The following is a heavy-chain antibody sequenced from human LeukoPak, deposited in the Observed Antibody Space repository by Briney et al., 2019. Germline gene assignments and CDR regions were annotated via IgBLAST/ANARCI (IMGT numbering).Heavy chain of an antibody. Sequence: SETLSLTCTVSGDSISSHYWSWIRQPPGKGLERIGYISYSGSTNYNPSLKSRVNISVDTSKNQFSLRLSSVTAADTAVYYCAIRCSGGSCYGALQYWGQGTLVTVSS. J-gene: IGHJ4*02. D-gene: IGHD2-15*01. CDR1: GDSISSHY. CDR3: AIRCSGGSCYGALQY. CDR2: ISYSGST. V-gene: IGHV4-59*11.